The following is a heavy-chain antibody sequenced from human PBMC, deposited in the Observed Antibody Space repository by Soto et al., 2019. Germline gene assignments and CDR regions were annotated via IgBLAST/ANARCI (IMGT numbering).Heavy chain of an antibody. D-gene: IGHD1-26*01. V-gene: IGHV1-46*01. J-gene: IGHJ5*02. CDR1: GFIFSRYY. CDR3: ARDNSESNSWWFDP. Sequence: ASVKVSCKASGFIFSRYYMHWIRHAPGQGLEWMGIINPSGVTTDYAQKFQGRLTLTRDTSTSTVSMELRSLRSEDTAVYYCARDNSESNSWWFDPWGQGTLVTVSS. CDR2: INPSGVTT.